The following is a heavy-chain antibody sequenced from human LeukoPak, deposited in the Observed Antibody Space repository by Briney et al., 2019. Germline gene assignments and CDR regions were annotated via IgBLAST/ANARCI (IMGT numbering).Heavy chain of an antibody. D-gene: IGHD4-17*01. Sequence: QAGGSLRLSCTASGFTFSSYSMSWVRQAPGKGLEWVSYISGSGTTIYYADSVKGRFTISRDNAKNSLYLQMNSLRAEDTAVYYCARETGPVDYWGQGTLVTVSS. CDR3: ARETGPVDY. V-gene: IGHV3-48*01. J-gene: IGHJ4*02. CDR2: ISGSGTTI. CDR1: GFTFSSYS.